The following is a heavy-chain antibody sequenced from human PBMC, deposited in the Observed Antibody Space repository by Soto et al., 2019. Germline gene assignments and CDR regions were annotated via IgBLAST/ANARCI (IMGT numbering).Heavy chain of an antibody. Sequence: QVQLVESGGGVVQPGRSLRLSCAASGFTFSSYDMHWVRQAPGKGLEWVAVISYDGSNKYYADSVKGRFTISRDNSKNTLYLQMNSLRAEDTAVYYCAKDRGWSYYYYGMDVWGQGTTVTVSS. CDR3: AKDRGWSYYYYGMDV. J-gene: IGHJ6*02. CDR1: GFTFSSYD. D-gene: IGHD3-3*01. V-gene: IGHV3-30*18. CDR2: ISYDGSNK.